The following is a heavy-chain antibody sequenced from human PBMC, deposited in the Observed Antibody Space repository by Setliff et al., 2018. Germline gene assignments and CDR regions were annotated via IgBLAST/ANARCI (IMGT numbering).Heavy chain of an antibody. V-gene: IGHV3-30-3*01. CDR2: ISSDGNIK. Sequence: PGGSLRLSCAASGFTFNGYAMNWVRQVPGKGLEWVAVISSDGNIKFHAESVKGRFTISRDNSKNTQYLQMHSLRVEDTAVYYCARDRPDPIGSYHPMFDLWGQGQWSPSPQ. J-gene: IGHJ4*02. D-gene: IGHD3-22*01. CDR1: GFTFNGYA. CDR3: ARDRPDPIGSYHPMFDL.